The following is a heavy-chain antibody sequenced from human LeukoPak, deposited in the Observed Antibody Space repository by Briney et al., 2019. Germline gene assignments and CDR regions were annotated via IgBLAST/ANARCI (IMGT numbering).Heavy chain of an antibody. CDR3: AKATSGSFDY. J-gene: IGHJ4*02. Sequence: GGSLRLSCAASGFTFSSYSMNWVRQAPGKGLEWVSYISSSSSTIYYADSVKGRFTISRDNSKNTLYLQMNSLRAEDTAVYYCAKATSGSFDYWGQGTLVTVSS. CDR1: GFTFSSYS. V-gene: IGHV3-48*01. CDR2: ISSSSSTI. D-gene: IGHD3-10*01.